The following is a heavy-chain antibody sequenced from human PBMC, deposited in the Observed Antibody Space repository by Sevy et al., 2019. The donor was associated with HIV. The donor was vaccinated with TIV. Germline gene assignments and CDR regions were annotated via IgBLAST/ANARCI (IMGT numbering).Heavy chain of an antibody. Sequence: GGSLRLSCAASGFTFDDYAMHWVRQAPGKGLEWVSSITWNRGNIDYADSVKGRFTISRDNAKNSLYLKMNSLRAEDTAFYYCAKDLYPPTTVVTGYFHHWGQGTLVTVSS. D-gene: IGHD2-21*02. V-gene: IGHV3-9*01. CDR2: ITWNRGNI. CDR3: AKDLYPPTTVVTGYFHH. CDR1: GFTFDDYA. J-gene: IGHJ1*01.